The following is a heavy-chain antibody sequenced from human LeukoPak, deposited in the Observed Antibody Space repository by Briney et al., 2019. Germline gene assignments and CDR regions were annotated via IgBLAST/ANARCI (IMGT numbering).Heavy chain of an antibody. J-gene: IGHJ4*02. CDR3: AKVTVVVVAATPSDY. V-gene: IGHV3-30*02. D-gene: IGHD2-15*01. CDR2: IRYDGSNK. Sequence: PEGSLRLSCAASGFTLSSYGMHWVRQAPGKGLEWVAFIRYDGSNKYYADSVKGRFTISRDNSKNTLYLQMNSLRAEDTAVYYCAKVTVVVVAATPSDYWGQGTLVTVSS. CDR1: GFTLSSYG.